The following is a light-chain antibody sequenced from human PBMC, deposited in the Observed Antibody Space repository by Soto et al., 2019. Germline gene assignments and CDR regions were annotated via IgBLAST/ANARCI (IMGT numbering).Light chain of an antibody. Sequence: SALTQPASVSGSPGRSITISCTGTISDIGGYTYVSWYQQHPGKAPKVIIYDVRDRPSGVSNRFSGSKSGSTASLTISGLQAEDEADYYCCSYTSRYTYVFGTGTKVTVL. V-gene: IGLV2-14*01. CDR3: CSYTSRYTYV. CDR2: DVR. CDR1: ISDIGGYTY. J-gene: IGLJ1*01.